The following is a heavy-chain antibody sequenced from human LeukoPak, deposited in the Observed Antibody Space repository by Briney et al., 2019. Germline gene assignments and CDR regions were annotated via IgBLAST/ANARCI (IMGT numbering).Heavy chain of an antibody. CDR3: ARETSSSWYEGYFDY. J-gene: IGHJ4*02. Sequence: GGSLRLSCAASGFTFSSYAMHWVRQAPGKGLEWVSYISSSGSTIYYADSMKGRFTISRDNAKNSLYLQMNSLRAEDTAVYYCARETSSSWYEGYFDYWGQGTLVTVSS. V-gene: IGHV3-48*04. D-gene: IGHD6-13*01. CDR2: ISSSGSTI. CDR1: GFTFSSYA.